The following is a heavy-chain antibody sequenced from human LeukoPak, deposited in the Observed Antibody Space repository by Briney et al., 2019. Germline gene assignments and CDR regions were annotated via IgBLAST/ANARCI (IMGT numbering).Heavy chain of an antibody. D-gene: IGHD5-24*01. V-gene: IGHV4-39*01. CDR1: GGSISSSSYY. CDR2: IYYSGST. Sequence: SETLSLTCTVSGGSISSSSYYWGWIRQPPGKGLEWIGSIYYSGSTYYNPSLKSRVTISVDTSKNQFSLKLSSVTAADTAVYYCARHGPGWLQLLYTYFDYWGQGTLVTVSS. J-gene: IGHJ4*02. CDR3: ARHGPGWLQLLYTYFDY.